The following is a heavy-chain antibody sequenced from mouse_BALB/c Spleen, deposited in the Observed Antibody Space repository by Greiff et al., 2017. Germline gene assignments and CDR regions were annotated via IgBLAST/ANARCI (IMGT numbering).Heavy chain of an antibody. V-gene: IGHV5-12-1*01. J-gene: IGHJ1*01. Sequence: EVKLVESGGGLVKPGGSLKLSCAASGFAFSSYDMSWVRQTPEKRLEWVAYISSGGGSTYYPDTVKGRFTISRDNAKNTLYLQMSSLKSEDTAMYYCARHPYYYYGSSYSYWYFDVWGAGTTVTVSS. CDR3: ARHPYYYYGSSYSYWYFDV. CDR2: ISSGGGST. D-gene: IGHD1-1*01. CDR1: GFAFSSYD.